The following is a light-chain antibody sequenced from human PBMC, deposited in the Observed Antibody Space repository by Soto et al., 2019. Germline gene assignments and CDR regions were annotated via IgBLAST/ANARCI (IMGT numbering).Light chain of an antibody. J-gene: IGKJ1*01. CDR2: GAS. CDR3: QQYGSSPET. Sequence: EIVLTQSPGTLSSSPGERATLSCRASQSVSSSHLAWYQQKPGQAPRLLIYGASSRATGIPDRFSGSGSGTDFTLTISRLEPEDFAVYYCQQYGSSPETFGQGTKVEIK. CDR1: QSVSSSH. V-gene: IGKV3-20*01.